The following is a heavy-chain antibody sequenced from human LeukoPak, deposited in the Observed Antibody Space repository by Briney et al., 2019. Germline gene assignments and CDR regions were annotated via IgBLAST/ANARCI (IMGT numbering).Heavy chain of an antibody. J-gene: IGHJ5*02. CDR3: AKDGYGDYVSWFDP. CDR2: ISGSGGST. Sequence: GGSLRLSCAAPGFTFSSYAMSWVRQAPGKGLEWVSAISGSGGSTYYADSVKGRFTISRDNSKNTLYLQMNSLRAEDTAVYYCAKDGYGDYVSWFDPWGQGTLVTVSS. D-gene: IGHD4-17*01. V-gene: IGHV3-23*01. CDR1: GFTFSSYA.